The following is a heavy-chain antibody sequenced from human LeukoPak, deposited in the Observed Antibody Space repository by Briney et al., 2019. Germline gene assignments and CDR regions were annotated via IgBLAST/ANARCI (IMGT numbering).Heavy chain of an antibody. CDR3: ARDYTVAVAGTVGY. CDR2: ISAYNGNT. D-gene: IGHD6-19*01. Sequence: ASVKVSCKASGYTFTSYGISWVRQAPGQGLEWMGWISAYNGNTNYAQKLQGRVTTTTDTSTSTAYMELRSLRSDDTAVYYCARDYTVAVAGTVGYWGQGTLVTVSS. CDR1: GYTFTSYG. J-gene: IGHJ4*02. V-gene: IGHV1-18*01.